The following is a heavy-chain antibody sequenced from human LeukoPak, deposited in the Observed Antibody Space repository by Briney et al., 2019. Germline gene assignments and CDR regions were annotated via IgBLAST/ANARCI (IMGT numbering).Heavy chain of an antibody. Sequence: PGRSLRLSCAASGFTLSSYSMNWVRQAPGKGLEWVSYISRSSSTSYYADSVKGRFAISRDNAKNSLYLQMNSLRDEDTAVYYCARVAPGADDYHFDYWGQGTLVTVSS. J-gene: IGHJ4*02. D-gene: IGHD1-26*01. CDR1: GFTLSSYS. CDR2: ISRSSSTS. V-gene: IGHV3-48*02. CDR3: ARVAPGADDYHFDY.